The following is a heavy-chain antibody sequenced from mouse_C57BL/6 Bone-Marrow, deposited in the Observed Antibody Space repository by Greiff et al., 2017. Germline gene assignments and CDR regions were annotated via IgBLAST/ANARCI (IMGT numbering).Heavy chain of an antibody. Sequence: QVQLQQSGAELARPGASVKLSCKASGYTFTSYGISWVKQRTGQGLEWIGEIYPRSGNTYYNEKFKGKATLTADKSSSTAYMELRSLTSEDSAVYFCANQNLFAYWGQGTLVTVSA. V-gene: IGHV1-81*01. CDR3: ANQNLFAY. CDR2: IYPRSGNT. CDR1: GYTFTSYG. J-gene: IGHJ3*01.